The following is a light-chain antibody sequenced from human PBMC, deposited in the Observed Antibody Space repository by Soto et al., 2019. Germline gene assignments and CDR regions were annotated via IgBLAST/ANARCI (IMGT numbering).Light chain of an antibody. CDR2: GAS. CDR3: QQYGSSSWT. CDR1: QSVSSSY. V-gene: IGKV3-20*01. J-gene: IGKJ1*01. Sequence: EIVLTQSPGTLSLSPGERATRSCRASQSVSSSYLAWYQQKPGQAPRLLIYGASSRATGIPDRFSGSGSGTDFTLTISRLEPEDFAVYYSQQYGSSSWTFGQGTKVDIK.